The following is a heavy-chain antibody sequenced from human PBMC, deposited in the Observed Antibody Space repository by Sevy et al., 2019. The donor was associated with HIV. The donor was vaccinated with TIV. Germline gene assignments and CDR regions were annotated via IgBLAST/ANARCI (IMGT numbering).Heavy chain of an antibody. V-gene: IGHV4-59*02. CDR2: IHHGGAT. D-gene: IGHD3-22*01. CDR3: TSLDSSGHSDS. CDR1: DGSVSGYF. Sequence: SETLSLTCTVSDGSVSGYFWSWIRQPPGRGLEWVGNIHHGGATKYNPSLKSRLTISIDTSKNQFSLILTSATAADTAVYSCTSLDSSGHSDSWGQGTPVTVSS. J-gene: IGHJ4*02.